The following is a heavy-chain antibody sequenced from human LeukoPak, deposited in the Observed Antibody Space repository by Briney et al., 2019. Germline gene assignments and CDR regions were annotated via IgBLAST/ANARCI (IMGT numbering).Heavy chain of an antibody. V-gene: IGHV1-18*01. CDR2: ISAYNGNT. CDR3: AREAAVHCSSTSCPPDY. Sequence: ASVKVSCKASGYTFTSYGISWVRQAPGQGLEWMGWISAYNGNTNYAQKLQGRVTMTTDTSTSTAYMELRSLRSDDTAVYYCAREAAVHCSSTSCPPDYWGQGTLVTVSS. CDR1: GYTFTSYG. J-gene: IGHJ4*02. D-gene: IGHD2-2*01.